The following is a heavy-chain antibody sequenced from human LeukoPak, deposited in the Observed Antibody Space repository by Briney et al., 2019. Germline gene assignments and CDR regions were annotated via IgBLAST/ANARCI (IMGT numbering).Heavy chain of an antibody. V-gene: IGHV1-69*05. D-gene: IGHD5-18*01. J-gene: IGHJ4*02. CDR3: ARMATAMVTGYYFDY. CDR1: GGTFSSYA. Sequence: ASVKVSCRASGGTFSSYAISWVRQAPGQGLEWMGGIIPIFGTANYAQKFQGRVTITTDESTSTAYMELSSPRSEDTAVYYCARMATAMVTGYYFDYWGQGTLVTVSS. CDR2: IIPIFGTA.